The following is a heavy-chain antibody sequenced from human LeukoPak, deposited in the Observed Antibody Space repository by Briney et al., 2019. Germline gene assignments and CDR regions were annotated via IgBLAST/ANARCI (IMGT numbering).Heavy chain of an antibody. CDR1: GFTFSRYE. V-gene: IGHV3-21*01. J-gene: IGHJ4*02. CDR2: ISSSSSYI. CDR3: ASVGATMT. D-gene: IGHD1-26*01. Sequence: GGSRRLSCAASGFTFSRYEMNWVGQAPGKGLEWVSSISSSSSYIYYADSVKGRFTISRDNAKNSLYLQMNSLRAEDTAVYYCASVGATMTGGQGTLVTVSS.